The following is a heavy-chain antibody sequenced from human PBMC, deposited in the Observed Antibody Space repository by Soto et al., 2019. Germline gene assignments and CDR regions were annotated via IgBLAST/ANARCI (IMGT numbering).Heavy chain of an antibody. D-gene: IGHD5-18*01. CDR3: ARVRSYSYGQGYGMDV. CDR1: GFTFSTYT. CDR2: ISSSSGYI. V-gene: IGHV3-21*01. J-gene: IGHJ6*02. Sequence: EVHLVESGGGLVKPGESLRLSCAASGFTFSTYTMNWVRQPPGKGLEWVSSISSSSGYIYYAASVQGRFTISRDDAMNSLSLQMNSLTAEDTAVYYCARVRSYSYGQGYGMDVWGQGTTVTVAS.